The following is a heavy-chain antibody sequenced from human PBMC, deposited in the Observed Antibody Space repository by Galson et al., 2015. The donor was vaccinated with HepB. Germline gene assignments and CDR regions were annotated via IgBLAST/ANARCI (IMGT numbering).Heavy chain of an antibody. CDR1: GFTFSNSG. CDR3: AKDQGGLRYLFWFDP. CDR2: IRYDGSNK. J-gene: IGHJ5*02. D-gene: IGHD4-17*01. Sequence: SLRLSCAASGFTFSNSGMHWVRQAPGKGLEWVAFIRYDGSNKYYADSVKGRFTISRDNSKNTLFLQMNSLRVEDTAVYYCAKDQGGLRYLFWFDPWGQGTLVTVSS. V-gene: IGHV3-30*02.